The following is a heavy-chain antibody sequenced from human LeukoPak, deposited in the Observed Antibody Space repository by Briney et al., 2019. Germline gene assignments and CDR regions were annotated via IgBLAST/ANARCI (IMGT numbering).Heavy chain of an antibody. V-gene: IGHV4-31*03. D-gene: IGHD3-22*01. J-gene: IGHJ6*04. CDR2: IYNSGST. Sequence: PSETLSLTCTVSGGSISSVGNYWTWIRQLPGKGLECIGYIYNSGSTYYNPSLARRVSISIDTSENQFALKLSSVTAADTAVYYCARVGSSGLYYSGSTDYSLYLDVWAKGTTVTVSS. CDR1: GGSISSVGNY. CDR3: ARVGSSGLYYSGSTDYSLYLDV.